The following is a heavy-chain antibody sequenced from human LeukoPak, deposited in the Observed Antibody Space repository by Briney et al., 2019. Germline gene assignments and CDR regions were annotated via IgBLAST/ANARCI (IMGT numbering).Heavy chain of an antibody. CDR2: SGGYDGDR. CDR3: ARDLWSVYDTGGYYRDFDY. J-gene: IGHJ4*02. V-gene: IGHV1-18*01. CDR1: GFTFISYG. D-gene: IGHD3-22*01. Sequence: AASVKASCKASGFTFISYGFSWVRQAPGQGLEWVGWSGGYDGDRHYGENFQGRVTITTDASTSTVYMEMRSLRSDDTAVYYCARDLWSVYDTGGYYRDFDYWGQGTLVTVSS.